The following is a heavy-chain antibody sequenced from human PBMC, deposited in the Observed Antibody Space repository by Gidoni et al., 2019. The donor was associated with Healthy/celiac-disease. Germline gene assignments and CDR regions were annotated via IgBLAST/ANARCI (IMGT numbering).Heavy chain of an antibody. CDR2: IKQDGSEK. CDR3: ARDHQHYYDSSGYYYDWYFDL. CDR1: GCTFSSYW. Sequence: EVQLVESGGGLVQPGGSLRLSCAASGCTFSSYWMSWVRQAPGKGLEWVANIKQDGSEKYYVDSVKGRFTISRDNAKNSLYLQMNSLRAEDTAVYYCARDHQHYYDSSGYYYDWYFDLWGRGTLVTVSS. D-gene: IGHD3-22*01. V-gene: IGHV3-7*01. J-gene: IGHJ2*01.